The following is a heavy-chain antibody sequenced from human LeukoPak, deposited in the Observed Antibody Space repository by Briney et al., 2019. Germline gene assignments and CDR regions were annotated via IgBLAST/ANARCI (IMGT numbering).Heavy chain of an antibody. V-gene: IGHV3-48*02. Sequence: GGPLSLSCAASGFTSGGYSMNWVRRAPGKGLEGVPYISSSISVIYYADSVKGRFTISRDNAKNSLYLQMNSLRDEDTAVYYCARDQYSGHWYYALDIWGQGTMVTVSS. CDR1: GFTSGGYS. D-gene: IGHD6-19*01. CDR2: ISSSISVI. J-gene: IGHJ3*02. CDR3: ARDQYSGHWYYALDI.